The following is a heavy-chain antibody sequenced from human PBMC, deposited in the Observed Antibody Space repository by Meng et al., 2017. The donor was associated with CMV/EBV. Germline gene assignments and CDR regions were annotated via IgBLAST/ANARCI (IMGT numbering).Heavy chain of an antibody. V-gene: IGHV4-4*07. D-gene: IGHD2-2*01. CDR2: IYTSGST. CDR1: GGCISSYY. J-gene: IGHJ5*02. Sequence: QGQRQESGPGLVKASETLSLTCTVSGGCISSYYWSWIRQPAGKGLEWIGRIYTSGSTNYNPSLKSRVTMSVDTSKNQFSLKLSSVTAADTAVYYCARDLMNCSSTSCANWFDPWGQGTLVTVSS. CDR3: ARDLMNCSSTSCANWFDP.